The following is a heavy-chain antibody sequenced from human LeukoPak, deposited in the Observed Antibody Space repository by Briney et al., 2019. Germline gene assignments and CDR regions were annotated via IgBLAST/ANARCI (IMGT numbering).Heavy chain of an antibody. CDR2: IYNSGST. D-gene: IGHD3-3*01. Sequence: SETLSLTCSVSGGPISSSYWSWIRQPPGKGLEWIGNIYNSGSTNYNPSLRSRVTISVDTSKNQFSLKLSSVSAADTAVYYCARQRRFSGRPAVIDYWGQGTLVTVSS. CDR3: ARQRRFSGRPAVIDY. J-gene: IGHJ4*02. V-gene: IGHV4-59*08. CDR1: GGPISSSY.